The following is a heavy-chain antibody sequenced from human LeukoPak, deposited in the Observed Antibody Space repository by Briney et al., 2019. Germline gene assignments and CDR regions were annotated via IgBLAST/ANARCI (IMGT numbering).Heavy chain of an antibody. CDR1: GGSFSSYY. CDR2: INHSGST. Sequence: SETLSLTCAVYGGSFSSYYWSWMRQPPGKGLEWIGEINHSGSTNYNPSLKSRVTMSVDTSKNQFSLKLSSVTAADTAVYYCARHVRSGYNLLDYWGQGTLVTVSS. D-gene: IGHD5-24*01. J-gene: IGHJ4*02. V-gene: IGHV4-34*01. CDR3: ARHVRSGYNLLDY.